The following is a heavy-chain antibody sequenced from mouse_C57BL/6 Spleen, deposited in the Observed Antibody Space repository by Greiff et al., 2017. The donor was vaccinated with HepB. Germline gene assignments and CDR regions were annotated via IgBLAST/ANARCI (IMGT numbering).Heavy chain of an antibody. CDR3: ALSTKVVNWYFDV. CDR1: GYTFTSYW. Sequence: VQLQQPGAELVKPGASVKLSCKASGYTFTSYWMHWVKQRPGQGLEWIGMIHPNSGSTNYNEKFKSKATLTVDKSSSTAYMQLSSLTSEDSAVYYCALSTKVVNWYFDVWGTGTTVTVSS. CDR2: IHPNSGST. J-gene: IGHJ1*03. D-gene: IGHD1-1*01. V-gene: IGHV1-64*01.